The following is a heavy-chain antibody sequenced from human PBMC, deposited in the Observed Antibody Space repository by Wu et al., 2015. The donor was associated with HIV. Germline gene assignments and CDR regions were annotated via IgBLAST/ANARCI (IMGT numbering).Heavy chain of an antibody. CDR3: ARDYYGSGSYFDY. J-gene: IGHJ4*02. D-gene: IGHD3-10*01. Sequence: QVQLVQSGAEVKKPGASVKVSCKASGYTFINYGISWVRQAPGRGLDWMGWINAYNGNTNYAQKLQGRVTMTTDTSTGTAYMELRSLRSDDTALYYCARDYYGSGSYFDYWGQGTLVTVSS. CDR1: GYTFINYG. V-gene: IGHV1-18*01. CDR2: INAYNGNT.